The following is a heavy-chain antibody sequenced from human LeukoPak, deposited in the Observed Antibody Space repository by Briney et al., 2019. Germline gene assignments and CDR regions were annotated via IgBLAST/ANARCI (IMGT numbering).Heavy chain of an antibody. V-gene: IGHV3-23*01. CDR2: ISGSGIST. CDR1: GFTFSSYS. J-gene: IGHJ4*02. Sequence: GGSLRLSCAASGFTFSSYSMNWVRQAPGKGLEWVSAISGSGISTYYADSVKGRFTISRDNSKNTLYLQMNSLRAEDTAVYYCARDAYYYDSSGYWAVDHWGQGTLVTVSS. D-gene: IGHD3-22*01. CDR3: ARDAYYYDSSGYWAVDH.